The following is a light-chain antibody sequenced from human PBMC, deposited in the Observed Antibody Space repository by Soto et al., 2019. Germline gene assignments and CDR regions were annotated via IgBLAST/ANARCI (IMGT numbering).Light chain of an antibody. CDR3: AAWNGSLSGYV. J-gene: IGLJ1*01. V-gene: IGLV1-47*02. CDR1: NSNIGSHS. CDR2: SNN. Sequence: QAVVTQPPSASGTPGQRVTISCSGSNSNIGSHSVYWYQHLPGAAPKLLIYSNNQRPSGVPDRFSGSKSGTSASLAISGLRSEDEADYYCAAWNGSLSGYVFGAGTKVTVL.